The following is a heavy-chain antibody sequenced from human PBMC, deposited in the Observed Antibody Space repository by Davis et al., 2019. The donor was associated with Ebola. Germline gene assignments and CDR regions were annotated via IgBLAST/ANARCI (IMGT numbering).Heavy chain of an antibody. D-gene: IGHD2-2*01. CDR2: INTDGSFT. CDR1: GFTFSSNW. Sequence: PGGSLRLSCAASGFTFSSNWMHWVRHAPGKGLVWVSRINTDGSFTDYADSVKGRFTISRDNARNTVSLQMNSLRAEDTALYYCARSSYQPDWWGQGTLVTVSS. CDR3: ARSSYQPDW. J-gene: IGHJ4*02. V-gene: IGHV3-74*01.